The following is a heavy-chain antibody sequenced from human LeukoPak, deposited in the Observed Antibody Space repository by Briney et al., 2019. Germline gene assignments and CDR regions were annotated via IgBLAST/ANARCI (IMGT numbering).Heavy chain of an antibody. CDR2: ISSSGRTT. V-gene: IGHV3-48*02. D-gene: IGHD1-26*01. J-gene: IGHJ4*02. CDR3: ATSGTYRFDY. Sequence: GGSLRLSCAASGFTFSNYNMNWVRQAPGKGPEWISYISSSGRTTNYADSVKGRFTTSRDNAKNSLYLQMNSLKDGDTAVYYCATSGTYRFDYWGQGTLVTVSS. CDR1: GFTFSNYN.